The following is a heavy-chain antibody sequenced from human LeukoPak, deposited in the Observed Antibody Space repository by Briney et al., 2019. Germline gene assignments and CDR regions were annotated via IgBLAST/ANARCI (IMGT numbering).Heavy chain of an antibody. D-gene: IGHD6-13*01. Sequence: GGSLRLSCAASGFTVSSNYMSWVRQAPGKGLEWVSVIYSGGSTYYADSVKGRFTISRDNSKNTLYLQMNSLRAEDTAVYYCARDRGIAAAGRASYYYGMDVWGKGTTVTVSS. CDR3: ARDRGIAAAGRASYYYGMDV. V-gene: IGHV3-53*01. J-gene: IGHJ6*04. CDR1: GFTVSSNY. CDR2: IYSGGST.